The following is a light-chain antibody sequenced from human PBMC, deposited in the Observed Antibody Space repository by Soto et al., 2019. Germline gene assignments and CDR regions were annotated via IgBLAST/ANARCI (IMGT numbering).Light chain of an antibody. CDR2: DAS. CDR3: NQYYKWPLT. J-gene: IGKJ4*01. V-gene: IGKV3-15*01. Sequence: EIVMTQSPATLSVSPGERATLSCRASQSVINNLAWYQQKPGQAPSILIYDASTRATGIPARFSRSGSGTEFTLTITSLPSQDFAVYYCNQYYKWPLTFGGGTKVE. CDR1: QSVINN.